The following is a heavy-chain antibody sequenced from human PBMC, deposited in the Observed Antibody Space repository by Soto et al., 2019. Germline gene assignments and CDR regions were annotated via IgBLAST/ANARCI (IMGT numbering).Heavy chain of an antibody. CDR2: INHSGST. D-gene: IGHD2-8*02. CDR1: GGSFRGYY. V-gene: IGHV4-34*01. CDR3: ARDKITGLFDY. J-gene: IGHJ4*02. Sequence: QVQLQQWGAGLLKPSETLSLTCAVYGGSFRGYYWTWIRHPPGTGMAWIGEINHSGSTNYNPSLKSRVTISVDTSKYQFSLKLNSVTAAETAVYYCARDKITGLFDYWGQVTQVTVSS.